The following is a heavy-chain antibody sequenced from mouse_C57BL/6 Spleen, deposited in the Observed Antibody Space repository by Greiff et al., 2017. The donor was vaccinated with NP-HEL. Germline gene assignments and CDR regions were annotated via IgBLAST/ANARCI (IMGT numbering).Heavy chain of an antibody. Sequence: VKLVESGPGLVAPSQSLSITCTVSGFSLTSYGVDWVRQSPGKGLEWLGVIWGVGSTNYNSALKSRLSISKDNSKSQVFLKMNSLQTDDTAMYYCASGYDYDGFAYWGQGTLVTVSA. V-gene: IGHV2-6*01. D-gene: IGHD2-4*01. CDR2: IWGVGST. CDR3: ASGYDYDGFAY. J-gene: IGHJ3*01. CDR1: GFSLTSYG.